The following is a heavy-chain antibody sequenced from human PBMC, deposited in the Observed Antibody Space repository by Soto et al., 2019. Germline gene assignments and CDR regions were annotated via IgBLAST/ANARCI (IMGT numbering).Heavy chain of an antibody. V-gene: IGHV3-49*03. J-gene: IGHJ4*02. D-gene: IGHD3-22*01. CDR1: GFTFGDYA. CDR3: TRDSPRSPWNYYDSPNGYFDY. CDR2: IRSKAYGGTT. Sequence: GGSLRLSCTASGFTFGDYAMSWFRQAPGKGLEWVGFIRSKAYGGTTEYAASVKGRFTISRDDSKSIAYLQMNSLKTEDTAVYYCTRDSPRSPWNYYDSPNGYFDYWGQGTLVTVSS.